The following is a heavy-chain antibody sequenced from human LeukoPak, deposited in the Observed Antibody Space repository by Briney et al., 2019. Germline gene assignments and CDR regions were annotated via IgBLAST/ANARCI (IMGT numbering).Heavy chain of an antibody. CDR1: GFSFSNYG. CDR2: VRFDESNK. V-gene: IGHV3-30*02. CDR3: AKAGITMIRGVNYYFDS. D-gene: IGHD3-10*01. J-gene: IGHJ4*02. Sequence: GGSLRLSCAASGFSFSNYGMHWVRQAPGKGLEWVAFVRFDESNKYYADSVKGRFTISRDNSKNTLYLQMNSLRAEDTAVYYCAKAGITMIRGVNYYFDSWGQGTLVTVSS.